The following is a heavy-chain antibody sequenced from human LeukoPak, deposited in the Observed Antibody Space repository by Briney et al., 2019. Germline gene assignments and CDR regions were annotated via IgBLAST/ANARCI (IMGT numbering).Heavy chain of an antibody. V-gene: IGHV3-7*01. CDR1: GFTFSDSW. Sequence: GGSLRLSCAASGFTFSDSWMTWVRQAPGRGLEWVADINQDGKTKSYMDSVEGRFTISRDNARNSMYLQMSSLRAEDTAVYYCARDPAYGALDYWAREPWSSSPQ. D-gene: IGHD4-17*01. J-gene: IGHJ4*02. CDR3: ARDPAYGALDY. CDR2: INQDGKTK.